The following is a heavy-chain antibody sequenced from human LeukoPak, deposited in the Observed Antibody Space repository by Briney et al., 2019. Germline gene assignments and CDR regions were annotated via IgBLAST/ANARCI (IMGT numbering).Heavy chain of an antibody. J-gene: IGHJ4*02. V-gene: IGHV4-61*02. CDR3: AREHYYGSGSYIDY. CDR2: FFTSGST. CDR1: GGSISSGSYY. Sequence: PSQTLSLTCTVSGGSISSGSYYWSWIRQPAGKGLEWIGRFFTSGSTNYNPSLKSRITISVDTSKNQFSLKLRSVTAADTAVYYCAREHYYGSGSYIDYWGQGTLVTVSS. D-gene: IGHD3-10*01.